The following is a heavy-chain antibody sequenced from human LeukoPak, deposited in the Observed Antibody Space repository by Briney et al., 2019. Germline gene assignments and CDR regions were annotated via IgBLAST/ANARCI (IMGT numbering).Heavy chain of an antibody. D-gene: IGHD1-26*01. V-gene: IGHV3-23*01. J-gene: IGHJ4*02. CDR3: AKDILYSGSYYADY. Sequence: PGGSLRLSCAASGFTFSSYAMSWVPQAPGKGLEWVSAISGSGGSTYYADSVKGRFTISRDNSKNTLYLQMNSLGAEDTAVYYCAKDILYSGSYYADYWGQGTLVTVSS. CDR2: ISGSGGST. CDR1: GFTFSSYA.